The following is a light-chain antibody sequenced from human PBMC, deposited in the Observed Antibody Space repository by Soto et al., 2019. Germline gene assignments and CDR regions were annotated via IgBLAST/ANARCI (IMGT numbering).Light chain of an antibody. Sequence: DIQMTQSPSSLSASVGDRVTITCRASQSISSYLHWYQQKPGKAPKLLINVASTLQSGVPSRFSGSGSGTDFTLAITSLQPEDFVTYYCQQSSSTPQTFGGGTRVEIK. V-gene: IGKV1-39*01. CDR2: VAS. CDR3: QQSSSTPQT. J-gene: IGKJ4*01. CDR1: QSISSY.